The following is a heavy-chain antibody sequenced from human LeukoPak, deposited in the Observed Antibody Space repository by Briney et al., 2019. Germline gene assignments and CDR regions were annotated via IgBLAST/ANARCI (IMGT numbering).Heavy chain of an antibody. CDR3: ARYYYGSGSYDNWFDP. CDR2: ITSSSSYI. CDR1: GFTFSSYT. Sequence: GGSLRLSCAASGFTFSSYTMNWVRQAPGKGLEWVSSITSSSSYIYYADSVKGRFTISRDNSKNTLYLQMNSLRAEDTAVYYCARYYYGSGSYDNWFDPWGQGTLVTVSS. D-gene: IGHD3-10*01. J-gene: IGHJ5*02. V-gene: IGHV3-21*04.